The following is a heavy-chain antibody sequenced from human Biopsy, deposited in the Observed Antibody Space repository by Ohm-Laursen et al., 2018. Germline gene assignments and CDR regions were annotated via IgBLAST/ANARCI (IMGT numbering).Heavy chain of an antibody. Sequence: SETLSLTCTVSGDSISTCYWSWIRQPPGKGLQWIGYIYYTGNTNYNPSLKSRVTISKDTSKNQFSLQVNSVTAADTAVYYCARTPRDSFWSGSYKRGLWFDPWGQGTLVIVSS. D-gene: IGHD3-3*01. CDR3: ARTPRDSFWSGSYKRGLWFDP. J-gene: IGHJ5*02. CDR2: IYYTGNT. V-gene: IGHV4-59*01. CDR1: GDSISTCY.